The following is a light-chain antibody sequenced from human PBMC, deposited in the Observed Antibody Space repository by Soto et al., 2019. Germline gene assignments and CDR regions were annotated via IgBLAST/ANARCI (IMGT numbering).Light chain of an antibody. J-gene: IGKJ5*01. CDR3: QQYHNWPLIT. CDR2: VAS. V-gene: IGKV3-15*01. CDR1: QTISDN. Sequence: EIVMTQSPATMSVSPGERVTLSCRASQTISDNLAWYQQKAGQAPRLLIYVASTRATGIPARFSGSGSGAEYFLTISSLQSEHFAVYYCQQYHNWPLITFGQGTRLEN.